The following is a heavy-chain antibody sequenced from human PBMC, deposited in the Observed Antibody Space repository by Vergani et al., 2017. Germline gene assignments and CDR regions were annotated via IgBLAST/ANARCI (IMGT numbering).Heavy chain of an antibody. CDR2: IYPGDSDT. CDR3: ARHRSYYDFWSGPKSYYYYMDV. J-gene: IGHJ6*03. V-gene: IGHV5-51*01. CDR1: GYSFTSYW. D-gene: IGHD3-3*01. Sequence: EVQLVQSGAEVKKPGESLKISCKGSGYSFTSYWNGWVRQMPGKGLEWMGIIYPGDSDTRYSPSFQGQVTISADKSISTAYLQWSSLKASDTAMYYCARHRSYYDFWSGPKSYYYYMDVWGKGTTVTVSS.